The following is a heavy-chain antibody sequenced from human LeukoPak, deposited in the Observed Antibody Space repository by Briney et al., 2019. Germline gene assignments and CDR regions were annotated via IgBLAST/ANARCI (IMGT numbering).Heavy chain of an antibody. CDR1: GYTFTGYY. V-gene: IGHV1-2*02. J-gene: IGHJ6*03. CDR3: ARDWGEQQLGYYYYYMDV. CDR2: INPNSGGT. Sequence: EASVKVSCKASGYTFTGYYMHWERRAPGQGLEWMGWINPNSGGTNYAQKFQGRVTMTRDTSISTAYMELSRLRSDDTAAYYCARDWGEQQLGYYYYYMDVWGKGTTVTVSS. D-gene: IGHD6-13*01.